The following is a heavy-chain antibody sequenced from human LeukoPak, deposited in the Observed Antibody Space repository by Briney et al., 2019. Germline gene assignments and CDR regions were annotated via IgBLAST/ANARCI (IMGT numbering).Heavy chain of an antibody. V-gene: IGHV3-23*01. CDR2: ISGSGGST. Sequence: PGASLRLSCAASVFTFSSYAMSWVRQAPGKGLECVSAISGSGGSTYYADSVKGRFTISRDNSKNTLYMQMNSLRAEDTAVYYCAKTVDFDYWGQGTLVTVSS. CDR1: VFTFSSYA. D-gene: IGHD4-23*01. CDR3: AKTVDFDY. J-gene: IGHJ4*02.